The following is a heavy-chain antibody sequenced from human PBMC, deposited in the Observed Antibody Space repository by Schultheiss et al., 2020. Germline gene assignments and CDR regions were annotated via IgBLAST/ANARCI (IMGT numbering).Heavy chain of an antibody. V-gene: IGHV3-23*01. J-gene: IGHJ4*02. Sequence: LSLTCAVYGGSFSGYYWSWIRQPPGKGLEWVSAISGSGGSTYYADSVKGRFTISRDNSKNTLYLQMNSLRAEDTAVYYCAKDPRIAAAGPHYFDYWGQGTLVTVSS. CDR2: ISGSGGST. CDR3: AKDPRIAAAGPHYFDY. D-gene: IGHD6-13*01. CDR1: GGSFSGYY.